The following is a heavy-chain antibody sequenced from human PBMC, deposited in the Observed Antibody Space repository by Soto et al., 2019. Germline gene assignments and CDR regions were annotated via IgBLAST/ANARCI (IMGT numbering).Heavy chain of an antibody. CDR2: INHSGST. J-gene: IGHJ1*01. V-gene: IGHV4-34*01. D-gene: IGHD1-26*01. CDR1: GGSFSGYY. CDR3: ARAGSGSHYAYFQH. Sequence: SETLSLTCAVYGGSFSGYYWSWIRQPPGKGLEWIGEINHSGSTNYNPSLKSRVTISVDTSKNQFSLKLSSVTAADTAVYYCARAGSGSHYAYFQHWGQGTLVTVSS.